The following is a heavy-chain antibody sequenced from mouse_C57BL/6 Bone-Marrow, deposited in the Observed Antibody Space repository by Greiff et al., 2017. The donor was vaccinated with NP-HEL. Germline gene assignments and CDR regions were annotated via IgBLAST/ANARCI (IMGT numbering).Heavy chain of an antibody. J-gene: IGHJ1*03. CDR2: ISGGGGNT. D-gene: IGHD2-12*01. Sequence: EVHLVASGGGLVKPGGSLKLSCAASGFTFSSYTMSWVRQTPEKRLEWVATISGGGGNTYYPDSVKGRFTISRDNAKNTLYLQMSSLRSEDTALYYCARHYTWYFDVWGTGTTVTVSS. CDR3: ARHYTWYFDV. CDR1: GFTFSSYT. V-gene: IGHV5-9*01.